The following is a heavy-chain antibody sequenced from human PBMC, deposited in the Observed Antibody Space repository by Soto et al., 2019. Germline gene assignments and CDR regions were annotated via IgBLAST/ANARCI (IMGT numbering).Heavy chain of an antibody. CDR2: IIPIFGTA. J-gene: IGHJ6*02. Sequence: GASVKVSCKASGGTFSSYAISWVRQAPGQGLEWMGGIIPIFGTANYAQKFQGRVTITADESTSTAYMELSSLRSEDTAVYYCASSSQGDYYYGMDVRGQGTTVTVSS. CDR3: ASSSQGDYYYGMDV. CDR1: GGTFSSYA. V-gene: IGHV1-69*13.